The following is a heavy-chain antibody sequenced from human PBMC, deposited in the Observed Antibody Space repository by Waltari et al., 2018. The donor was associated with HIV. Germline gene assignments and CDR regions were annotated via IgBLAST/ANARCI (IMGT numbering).Heavy chain of an antibody. J-gene: IGHJ3*02. CDR1: GFTFSSYD. CDR3: ARVGSDYYGSGSYYNNAFDI. Sequence: EVQLVESGGGLVQPGGSLRRSCAASGFTFSSYDMHWVRQATGKGLEWVSAIGTAGDTYYPGSVKGRFTISRENAKNSLYLQMNSLRAGDTAVYYCARVGSDYYGSGSYYNNAFDIWGQGTMVTVSS. CDR2: IGTAGDT. D-gene: IGHD3-10*01. V-gene: IGHV3-13*04.